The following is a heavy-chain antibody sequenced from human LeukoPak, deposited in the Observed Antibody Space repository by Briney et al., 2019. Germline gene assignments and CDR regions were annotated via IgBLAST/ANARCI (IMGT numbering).Heavy chain of an antibody. CDR3: ARGPRYFDWSPSDY. CDR1: GFTVSSNS. CDR2: IYSGGNT. Sequence: GGSLRLSCAASGFTVSSNSMSWVRQAPGKGLEWVSIIYSGGNTYYADSVKGRFTISRDKSRDTLFLQMNSLRAEDTAVYYCARGPRYFDWSPSDYWGQGTLVTVSS. V-gene: IGHV3-53*01. D-gene: IGHD3-9*01. J-gene: IGHJ4*02.